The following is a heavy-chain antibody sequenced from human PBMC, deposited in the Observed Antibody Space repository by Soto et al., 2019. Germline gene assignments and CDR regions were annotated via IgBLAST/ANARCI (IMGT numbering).Heavy chain of an antibody. CDR1: GGSISSSSYY. D-gene: IGHD5-12*01. J-gene: IGHJ4*02. CDR3: ARRSGYDYFFDY. CDR2: IYYSGST. Sequence: SETLSLTCTVSGGSISSSSYYWGWIRQPPGKGLEWIGSIYYSGSTYYNPSLKSRVTISVDTSKNQFSLKLSSVTAADTAVYYCARRSGYDYFFDYWGQGTLVTVSS. V-gene: IGHV4-39*01.